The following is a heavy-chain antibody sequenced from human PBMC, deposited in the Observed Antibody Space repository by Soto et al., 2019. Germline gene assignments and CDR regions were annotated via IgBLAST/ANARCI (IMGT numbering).Heavy chain of an antibody. CDR3: ARHRLYSSSWTTFDY. D-gene: IGHD2-2*01. CDR1: GYNFATYC. CDR2: TYPPTSDT. V-gene: IGHV5-51*01. J-gene: IGHJ4*02. Sequence: PGESLTISCNVSGYNFATYCIGWVLQTPGKGLEWTGITYPPTSDTKYSPSFEGQVTISAEKSINTAYLQWSSLTASDTAVYYCARHRLYSSSWTTFDYWGQGTMVPFSS.